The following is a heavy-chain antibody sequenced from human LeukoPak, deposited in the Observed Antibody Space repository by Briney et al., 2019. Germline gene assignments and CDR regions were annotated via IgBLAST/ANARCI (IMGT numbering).Heavy chain of an antibody. Sequence: HGASLKISCKGSGYSFTSYWIGWVRQLPGKGLEWMGIIYPGDSDTRYSPSFQGQVTISADKSISTAYLQWSSLKASDTAMYYCARLEVLTSSVFDYWGQGTLVTVSS. D-gene: IGHD4-11*01. CDR2: IYPGDSDT. V-gene: IGHV5-51*01. J-gene: IGHJ4*02. CDR3: ARLEVLTSSVFDY. CDR1: GYSFTSYW.